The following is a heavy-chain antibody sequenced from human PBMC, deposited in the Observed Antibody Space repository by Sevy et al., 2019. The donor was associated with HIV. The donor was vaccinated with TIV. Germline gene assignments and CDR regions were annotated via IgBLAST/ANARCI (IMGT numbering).Heavy chain of an antibody. J-gene: IGHJ3*02. Sequence: GGSPRLSCAASGFTFSSYEMNWVRQAPGKGLEWVSYISSSGSTIYYADSVKGRFTISRDNAKNSLYLQMNSLRAEDTAVYYCARNYIVVVTGGPDDAFDIWGQGTMVTVSS. D-gene: IGHD2-21*02. CDR3: ARNYIVVVTGGPDDAFDI. V-gene: IGHV3-48*03. CDR1: GFTFSSYE. CDR2: ISSSGSTI.